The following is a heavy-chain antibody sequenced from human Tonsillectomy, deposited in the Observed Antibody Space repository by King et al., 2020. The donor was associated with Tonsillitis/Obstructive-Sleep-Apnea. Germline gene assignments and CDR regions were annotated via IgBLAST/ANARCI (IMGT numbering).Heavy chain of an antibody. Sequence: VQLVESGGGLVQPGGSLRLSCAASGCTFSSYWMHWVRQPPGKGLVWVSRIDSDGSSTSYADSVKGRFTISRDNAKNTLELQMNSLRAEDTAVYYCARVGSSKFLWFGELSAGYFDYWGQGTLVTVSS. V-gene: IGHV3-74*01. D-gene: IGHD3-10*01. CDR3: ARVGSSKFLWFGELSAGYFDY. J-gene: IGHJ4*02. CDR2: IDSDGSST. CDR1: GCTFSSYW.